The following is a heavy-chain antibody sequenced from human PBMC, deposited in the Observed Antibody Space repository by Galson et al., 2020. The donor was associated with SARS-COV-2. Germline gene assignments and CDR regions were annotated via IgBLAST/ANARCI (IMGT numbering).Heavy chain of an antibody. CDR3: ARGGSHGMDV. CDR1: GYTFTSYY. V-gene: IGHV1-46*01. CDR2: INPSGGSK. Sequence: ASVKVSCKASGYTFTSYYMHWVRHAPGHGLEWMGTINPSGGSKIYVEKLQGRVTMTRDTSTSTVYMELSSLRSEDTAVYYCARGGSHGMDVWGQGTTVTVSS. D-gene: IGHD6-6*01. J-gene: IGHJ6*02.